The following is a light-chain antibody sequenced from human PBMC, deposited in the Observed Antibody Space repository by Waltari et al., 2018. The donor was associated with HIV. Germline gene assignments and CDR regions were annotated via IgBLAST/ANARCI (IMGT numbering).Light chain of an antibody. CDR1: QSVSSY. CDR2: DAS. Sequence: EIVLTQSPATLSLSPGERATLSCRASQSVSSYLAWYQQKPGQAPRLLIYDASNRATGIPARFSGSGSGTDFTLTISSLEPDFAVYYCQQRSNWPTWTFGQGTKVEIK. V-gene: IGKV3-11*01. J-gene: IGKJ1*01. CDR3: QQRSNWPTWT.